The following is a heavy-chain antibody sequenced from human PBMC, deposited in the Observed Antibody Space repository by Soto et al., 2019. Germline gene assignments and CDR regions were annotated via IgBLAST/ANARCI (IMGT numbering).Heavy chain of an antibody. J-gene: IGHJ4*02. V-gene: IGHV3-23*01. CDR2: ISGSGENT. Sequence: EMQLLESGGDLVQPGGSLRLSCAASGFIFSNYAMSWVRQAPGKGLEWVSAISGSGENTFYADSVKGRITISRDNSKNTLYLQMNSLRAEDTAVYYCATVSPPGGGMTVVVVAPFDYWGQGTLVTVSS. CDR1: GFIFSNYA. CDR3: ATVSPPGGGMTVVVVAPFDY. D-gene: IGHD3-22*01.